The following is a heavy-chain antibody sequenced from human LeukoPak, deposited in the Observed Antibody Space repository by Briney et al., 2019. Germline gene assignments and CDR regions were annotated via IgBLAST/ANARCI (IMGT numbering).Heavy chain of an antibody. CDR3: ARDGGYSSSWCGLNWFDP. V-gene: IGHV1-3*01. D-gene: IGHD6-13*01. CDR2: INAGNGNT. Sequence: ASVKVSCKASGYTFTSYAMHWVRQAPGQRLEWMGWINAGNGNTKYSQKFQGRVTITRDTSASTAYMELSSLRSEDTAVYYCARDGGYSSSWCGLNWFDPWGQGTLVTVSS. CDR1: GYTFTSYA. J-gene: IGHJ5*02.